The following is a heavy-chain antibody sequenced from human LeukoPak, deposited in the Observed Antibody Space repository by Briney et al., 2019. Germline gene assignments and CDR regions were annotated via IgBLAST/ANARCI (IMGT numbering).Heavy chain of an antibody. CDR1: GYSFTSYW. J-gene: IGHJ3*02. V-gene: IGHV5-51*01. Sequence: GESLKISCQGSGYSFTSYWIGWVRPLPGKGLEWMGIIYPGDSDTRYSPSSQGQVTISADKSISTAYLQWSSLKASDTAMNYCAVQGYSGYDDAFDNWGQGTMVTVSS. D-gene: IGHD5-12*01. CDR3: AVQGYSGYDDAFDN. CDR2: IYPGDSDT.